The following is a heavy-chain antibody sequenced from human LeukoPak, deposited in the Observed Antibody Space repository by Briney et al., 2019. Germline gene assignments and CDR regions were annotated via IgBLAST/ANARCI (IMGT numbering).Heavy chain of an antibody. CDR3: SASRDGYRYYYHAMDV. V-gene: IGHV3-15*01. Sequence: GGSLRLSCAASGFTFSDAWMSWVRQAPGKGLEWVGRIKSKTDGGTTDYAAPVKGRFTISRDDSKNTLFLQMNTLKTEDTAVYYCSASRDGYRYYYHAMDVWGQGTTVTVSS. J-gene: IGHJ6*02. CDR1: GFTFSDAW. D-gene: IGHD5-24*01. CDR2: IKSKTDGGTT.